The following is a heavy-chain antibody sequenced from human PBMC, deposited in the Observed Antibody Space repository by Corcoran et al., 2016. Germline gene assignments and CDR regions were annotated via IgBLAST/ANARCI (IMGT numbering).Heavy chain of an antibody. J-gene: IGHJ6*02. CDR3: ARRYYDFWSGYFYYYGMDV. V-gene: IGHV3-33*01. Sequence: QVQLVESGGGVVQPGRSLRLSCAASGFTFSSYGMHWVRQAPGKGLEWVAVIWYDGSNKYYADSMKGRFTISRDNSKNTLYLQMNSLRAEDTAVYYCARRYYDFWSGYFYYYGMDVWGQGTTVTVSS. D-gene: IGHD3-3*01. CDR1: GFTFSSYG. CDR2: IWYDGSNK.